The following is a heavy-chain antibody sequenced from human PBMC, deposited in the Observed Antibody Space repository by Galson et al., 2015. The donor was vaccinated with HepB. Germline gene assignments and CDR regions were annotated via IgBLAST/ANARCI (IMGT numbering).Heavy chain of an antibody. Sequence: SVKVSCKASGGTFSSYAISWVRQAPGQGLEWMGGIIPIFGTANYAQKFQGRVTITADESTSTAYMELSSLRSEDTAVYYCARSIGYDSSGYPYAFDIWGQGTMVTVSS. D-gene: IGHD3-22*01. CDR1: GGTFSSYA. V-gene: IGHV1-69*13. CDR2: IIPIFGTA. J-gene: IGHJ3*02. CDR3: ARSIGYDSSGYPYAFDI.